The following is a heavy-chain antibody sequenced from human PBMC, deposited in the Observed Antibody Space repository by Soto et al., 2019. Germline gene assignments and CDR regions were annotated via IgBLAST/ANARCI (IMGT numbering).Heavy chain of an antibody. D-gene: IGHD2-2*02. CDR1: GSRFSNYV. CDR2: MIPIFNST. V-gene: IGHV1-69*06. CDR3: AREGRGKKAGYNGLVSLGY. Sequence: QVQLVQSGAEVKTPGSSLKVSCKVSGSRFSNYVISWVRQAPGHGLEWLGRMIPIFNSTKYAQSFQGRVTITADKSTSTASLELRSLRSADTAVYYCAREGRGKKAGYNGLVSLGYWGQGTLVTVSS. J-gene: IGHJ4*02.